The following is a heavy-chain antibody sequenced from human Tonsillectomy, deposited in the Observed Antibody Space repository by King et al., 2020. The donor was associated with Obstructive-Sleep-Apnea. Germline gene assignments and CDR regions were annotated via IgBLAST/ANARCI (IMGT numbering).Heavy chain of an antibody. CDR1: GDSVSSNSAA. Sequence: VQLQQSGPGLVKPSQTLSLTCAISGDSVSSNSAAWTWIRQSPSRGLEWLGRTYYRSKWYNDYAVSVKSRITINPDTSKNQFSLQLNSVTPEDTAVYYCARDRVAATLRRYYYGMDVWGQGTTVTVSS. V-gene: IGHV6-1*01. CDR3: ARDRVAATLRRYYYGMDV. CDR2: TYYRSKWYN. D-gene: IGHD2-15*01. J-gene: IGHJ6*02.